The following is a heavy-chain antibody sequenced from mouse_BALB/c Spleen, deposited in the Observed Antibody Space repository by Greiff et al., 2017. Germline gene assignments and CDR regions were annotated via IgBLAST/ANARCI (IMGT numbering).Heavy chain of an antibody. CDR3: ARCPYYYAMDY. Sequence: VQLKESGGGLVQPGGSRKLSCAASGFTFSSFGMHWVRQAPEKGLEWVAYISSGSSTIYYADTVKGRFTISRDNPKNTLFLQMTSLRSEDTAMYYCARCPYYYAMDYWGQGTSVTVSS. CDR1: GFTFSSFG. J-gene: IGHJ4*01. CDR2: ISSGSSTI. V-gene: IGHV5-17*02.